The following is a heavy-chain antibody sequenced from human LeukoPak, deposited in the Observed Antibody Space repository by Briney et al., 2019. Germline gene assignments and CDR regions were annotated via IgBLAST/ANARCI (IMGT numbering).Heavy chain of an antibody. CDR1: GFTFSSYG. D-gene: IGHD3-22*01. CDR2: ISYDGSNK. Sequence: GGSLRLSCAASGFTFSSYGMHWVRQAPGKGLEWVAVISYDGSNKYYADSVKGRFTISRDNSKNTLYLQMNSLRAEDTAVYYCAKVDYDSSGYYYWSTYYFDYWGREPWSPSPQ. V-gene: IGHV3-30*18. CDR3: AKVDYDSSGYYYWSTYYFDY. J-gene: IGHJ4*02.